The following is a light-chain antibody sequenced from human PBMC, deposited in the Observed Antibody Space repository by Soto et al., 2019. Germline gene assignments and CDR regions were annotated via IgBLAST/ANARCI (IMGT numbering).Light chain of an antibody. V-gene: IGKV1-5*03. CDR2: KAS. CDR1: QSISSW. CDR3: QQYKSHRRT. J-gene: IGKJ1*01. Sequence: DIQMTHSPSTLSASVGDRVTITCRASQSISSWLAWYQQKPGKAPKLLINKASSLESGVPSRFSGSGSGTEFTLTISSLQPDDFATYYCQQYKSHRRTFGQGNKV.